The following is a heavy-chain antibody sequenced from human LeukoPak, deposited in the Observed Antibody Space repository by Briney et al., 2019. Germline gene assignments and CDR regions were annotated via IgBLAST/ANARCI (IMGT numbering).Heavy chain of an antibody. CDR2: IYYSGST. CDR3: AKEYYDVLTGDGGWFDP. J-gene: IGHJ5*02. Sequence: SETLSLTCTVSGGSFSSGSYYWSWIRQPPGKGLEWIGYIYYSGSTNYNPSLKSRVTISVDTSKNQFSLKLSSVTAADTAIYYCAKEYYDVLTGDGGWFDPWGQGTLVTVSS. CDR1: GGSFSSGSYY. D-gene: IGHD3-9*01. V-gene: IGHV4-61*01.